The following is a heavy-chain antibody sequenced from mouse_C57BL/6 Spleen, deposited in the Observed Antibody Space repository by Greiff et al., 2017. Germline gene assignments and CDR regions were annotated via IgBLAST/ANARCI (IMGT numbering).Heavy chain of an antibody. D-gene: IGHD2-12*01. J-gene: IGHJ2*01. Sequence: EVQLQQSGPELVKPGASVKMSCKASGYTFTDYNMHWVKQRHGKSLEWIGYINPNNGGTSYNQKFKGKATLTVNKSSSTAYMVLRSLTSEDSAVYYCARYCYDGYYFDYWGQGTTLTVSS. CDR1: GYTFTDYN. CDR3: ARYCYDGYYFDY. CDR2: INPNNGGT. V-gene: IGHV1-22*01.